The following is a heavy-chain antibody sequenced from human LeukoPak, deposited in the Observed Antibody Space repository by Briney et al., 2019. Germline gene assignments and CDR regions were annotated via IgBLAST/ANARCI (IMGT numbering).Heavy chain of an antibody. CDR1: GFTFSDHY. CDR2: IYYSGST. J-gene: IGHJ4*02. Sequence: GSLRLSCAASGFTFSDHYMDWVRQPPGKGLEWIGSIYYSGSTYYNPSLKSRVTISVDTSKNQFSLKLSSVTAADTAVYYCARHRGYYDDDLDYWGQGTLVTVS. V-gene: IGHV4-39*01. D-gene: IGHD3-3*01. CDR3: ARHRGYYDDDLDY.